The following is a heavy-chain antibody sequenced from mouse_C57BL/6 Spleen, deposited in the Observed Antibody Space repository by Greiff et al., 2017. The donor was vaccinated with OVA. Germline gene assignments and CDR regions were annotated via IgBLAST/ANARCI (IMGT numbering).Heavy chain of an antibody. J-gene: IGHJ2*01. Sequence: QVQLQQPGAELVKPGASVKMSCKASGYTFTSYWITWVKQRPGQGLEWIGDIYPGSGSTNYNEKFKSKATLTVDTSSSTAYMQLSSLTSEDSAVYYCARDGDYYSSSYFDYWGQGTTLTVSS. V-gene: IGHV1-55*01. CDR2: IYPGSGST. CDR3: ARDGDYYSSSYFDY. CDR1: GYTFTSYW. D-gene: IGHD1-1*01.